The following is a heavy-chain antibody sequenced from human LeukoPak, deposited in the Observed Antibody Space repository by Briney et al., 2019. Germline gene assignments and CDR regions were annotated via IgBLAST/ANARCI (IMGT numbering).Heavy chain of an antibody. Sequence: GASVKVSCKASGGTFSSYAISWVRQAPGPGLEWMGGIIPIFGTANYAQKFQGRVTITTDESTSTAYMELSSLRSEDTAVYYCARAGPVEYYYDSNGLYAFDIWGQGTMVTVSS. CDR3: ARAGPVEYYYDSNGLYAFDI. CDR2: IIPIFGTA. V-gene: IGHV1-69*05. CDR1: GGTFSSYA. D-gene: IGHD3-22*01. J-gene: IGHJ3*02.